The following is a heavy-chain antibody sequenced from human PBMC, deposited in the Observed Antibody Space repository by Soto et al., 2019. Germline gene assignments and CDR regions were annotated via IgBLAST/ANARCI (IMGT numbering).Heavy chain of an antibody. CDR3: AREGENSSSTFDY. D-gene: IGHD6-6*01. CDR1: GYTFTGYY. V-gene: IGHV1-2*04. J-gene: IGHJ4*02. CDR2: INPNSGGT. Sequence: ASVKVSCKTSGYTFTGYYMHWVRQAPGQGLEWMGWINPNSGGTNYAQKFQGWVTMTRDTSISTAYMELSRLRSDDTAVYYCAREGENSSSTFDYWGQGTLVTVS.